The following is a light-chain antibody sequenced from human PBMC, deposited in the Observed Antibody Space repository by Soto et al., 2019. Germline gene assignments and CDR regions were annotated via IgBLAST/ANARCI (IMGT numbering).Light chain of an antibody. CDR3: ISYTTSSTLYVV. CDR2: DVS. CDR1: SSDVGGYNY. V-gene: IGLV2-14*01. J-gene: IGLJ2*01. Sequence: QSALTQPASVSGSPGQSITISCTGTSSDVGGYNYVSWYQQHPGKAPKPMIYDVSNRPSGVSNRFSGSKSGNTASLTISGLQAEDEADYYCISYTTSSTLYVVFGGGTKVTVL.